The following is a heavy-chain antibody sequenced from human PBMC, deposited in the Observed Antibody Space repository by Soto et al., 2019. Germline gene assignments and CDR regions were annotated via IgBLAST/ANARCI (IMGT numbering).Heavy chain of an antibody. J-gene: IGHJ5*02. CDR3: ARERTAGNIFNWFDP. V-gene: IGHV4-4*02. Sequence: QLQLREAGPGLVKPSGTLSLTCDVSGGSVSSSRWWSWVRQPPGKGLEWIGEIYQSGATNYNPSLKIRVTISVDESKNQFSLKLYSVTAADTAVYYCARERTAGNIFNWFDPWGQGTLVTVSS. D-gene: IGHD3-3*02. CDR1: GGSVSSSRW. CDR2: IYQSGAT.